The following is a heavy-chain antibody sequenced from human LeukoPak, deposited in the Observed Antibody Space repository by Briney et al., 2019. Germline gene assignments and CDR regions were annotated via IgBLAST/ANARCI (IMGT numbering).Heavy chain of an antibody. D-gene: IGHD3-22*01. CDR1: GFTVSSNY. CDR2: IYSGGST. Sequence: GGSLRLSCAASGFTVSSNYMSWVRQAPGKGLEWVSIIYSGGSTFYADSVKGRFTISRDNSKNTLYLQMNSLRAEDTAVYYCARDVYDSSGFSGAFDIWGQGTMVTVSS. J-gene: IGHJ3*02. CDR3: ARDVYDSSGFSGAFDI. V-gene: IGHV3-53*01.